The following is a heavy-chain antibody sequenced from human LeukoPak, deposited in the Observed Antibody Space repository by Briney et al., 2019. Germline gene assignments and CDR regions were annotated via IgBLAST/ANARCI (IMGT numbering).Heavy chain of an antibody. J-gene: IGHJ4*02. V-gene: IGHV4-34*01. D-gene: IGHD3-22*01. CDR1: GGSFSGYY. CDR3: ARGEYYDSSGYWNFDY. CDR2: INHSGST. Sequence: SETLSLTCAVYGGSFSGYYWSWIRQPQGKGLEWIGEINHSGSTNYNPSLKSRVTISVDTSKSQFSLKLSSVTAADTAVYDCARGEYYDSSGYWNFDYWGQGTLVTVSS.